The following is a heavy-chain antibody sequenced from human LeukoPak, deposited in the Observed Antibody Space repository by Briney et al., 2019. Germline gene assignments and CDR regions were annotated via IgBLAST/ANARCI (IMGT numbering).Heavy chain of an antibody. V-gene: IGHV1-69*13. J-gene: IGHJ4*02. CDR1: GGTFSSYA. CDR3: ARVIRERYYDFWSGYYYYFDY. D-gene: IGHD3-3*01. CDR2: IIPIFGTA. Sequence: SVKVSCKASGGTFSSYAISWVRQAPGQGLEWMGGIIPIFGTANYAQKFQGRVTITADESTSTAYMELSSLRSEDTAVYYCARVIRERYYDFWSGYYYYFDYWGQGTLVTVSS.